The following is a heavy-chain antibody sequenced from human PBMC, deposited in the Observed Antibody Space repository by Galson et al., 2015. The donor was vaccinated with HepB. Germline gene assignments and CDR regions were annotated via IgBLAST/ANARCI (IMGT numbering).Heavy chain of an antibody. CDR1: GFTFSNYD. D-gene: IGHD2-2*01. V-gene: IGHV3-13*01. CDR3: ARGGCSGISCSSYYYYMDV. CDR2: IGTAGDT. Sequence: SLRLSCAASGFTFSNYDMHWVRQATGKGLEWVSGIGTAGDTYYPGSVKGRFTISREDAKNSLYLQMNSLRAGDTAVYYCARGGCSGISCSSYYYYMDVWGKGTTVTVSS. J-gene: IGHJ6*03.